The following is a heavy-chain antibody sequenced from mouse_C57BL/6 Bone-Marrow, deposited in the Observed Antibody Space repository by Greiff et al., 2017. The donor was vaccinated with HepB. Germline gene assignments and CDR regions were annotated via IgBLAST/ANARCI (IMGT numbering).Heavy chain of an antibody. J-gene: IGHJ2*01. Sequence: LVESGAELVRPGPSVKVSCKASGYAFTNYLIEWVKQRPGQGLEWIGVINPGSGGTNYNEKFKGKATLTADKSSSTAYMQLSSLTSEDSAVYFCARWNYDYDGDYWGQGTTLTVSS. CDR1: GYAFTNYL. D-gene: IGHD2-4*01. CDR3: ARWNYDYDGDY. V-gene: IGHV1-54*01. CDR2: INPGSGGT.